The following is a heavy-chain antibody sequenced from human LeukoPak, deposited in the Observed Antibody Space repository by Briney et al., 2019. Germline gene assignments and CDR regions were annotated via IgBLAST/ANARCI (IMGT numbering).Heavy chain of an antibody. CDR3: AKAPEYYYDCSGYYNY. CDR2: ISGSGGST. J-gene: IGHJ4*02. CDR1: GFTFSSYA. Sequence: TGGSLRLSCAASGFTFSSYAMSWVRQAPGKGLEWVSAISGSGGSTYYADSVKGRFTISRDNSKNTLYLQMNSLRAEDTAVYYCAKAPEYYYDCSGYYNYWGQGTLVTVSS. V-gene: IGHV3-23*01. D-gene: IGHD3-22*01.